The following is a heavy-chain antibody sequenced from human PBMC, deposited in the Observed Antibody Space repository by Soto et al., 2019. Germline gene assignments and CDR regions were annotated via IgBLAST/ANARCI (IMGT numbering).Heavy chain of an antibody. CDR1: GFTFSSYG. CDR2: ISFDGSKK. J-gene: IGHJ4*02. D-gene: IGHD4-17*01. CDR3: AKPSFTVTLNPTHN. Sequence: QVQLVESGGGVVQPGRSLRLSCAASGFTFSSYGMHWVRQAPGKGLEWVAVISFDGSKKYYADSVKGRFTISRDNSKNTLYLQMNSLRAEDTAVYYCAKPSFTVTLNPTHNWGQGTLVTVSS. V-gene: IGHV3-30*18.